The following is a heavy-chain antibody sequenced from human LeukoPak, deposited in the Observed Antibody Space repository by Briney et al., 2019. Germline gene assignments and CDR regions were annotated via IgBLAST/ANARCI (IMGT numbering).Heavy chain of an antibody. D-gene: IGHD5-24*01. V-gene: IGHV3-23*01. CDR1: GFTFSSYS. Sequence: GGSLRLSCAASGFTFSSYSMNWVRQAPGKGLEWVSGISPNGVITYYADSVKGRFTISRDNSKGAVYLQMNSLRPEDTAVYYCAKDDAWLQFGDWGRGTLVTVSS. J-gene: IGHJ4*02. CDR3: AKDDAWLQFGD. CDR2: ISPNGVIT.